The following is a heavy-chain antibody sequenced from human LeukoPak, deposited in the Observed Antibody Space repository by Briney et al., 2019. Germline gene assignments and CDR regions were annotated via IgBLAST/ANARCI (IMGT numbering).Heavy chain of an antibody. D-gene: IGHD6-19*01. CDR3: AKGRMAVAGTQPYFDY. Sequence: GGSLRLSCAASEFTFSSYAMSWVRQAPGKGLEWVSAISGSGGSTYYADSVKGRFTISRDNSKNTLYLQMNSLRAEDTAVYYCAKGRMAVAGTQPYFDYWGQGTLVTVSS. CDR1: EFTFSSYA. CDR2: ISGSGGST. V-gene: IGHV3-23*01. J-gene: IGHJ4*02.